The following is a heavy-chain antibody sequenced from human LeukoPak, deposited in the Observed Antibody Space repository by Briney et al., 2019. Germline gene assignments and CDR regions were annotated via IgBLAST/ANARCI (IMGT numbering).Heavy chain of an antibody. Sequence: GASVKVSCKASGYTCTSYGISWVRQAPGQGLEWMGWISAYNGNTNYAQKLQGRVTMTTDTSTSTAYMELRSLRSDDTAVYYCARVYVVVVAAEGLDPWGQGTLVTVSS. V-gene: IGHV1-18*01. CDR2: ISAYNGNT. J-gene: IGHJ5*02. CDR1: GYTCTSYG. D-gene: IGHD2-15*01. CDR3: ARVYVVVVAAEGLDP.